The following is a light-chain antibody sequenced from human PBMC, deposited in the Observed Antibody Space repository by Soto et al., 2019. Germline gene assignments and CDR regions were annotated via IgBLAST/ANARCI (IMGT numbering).Light chain of an antibody. Sequence: EIVVTQSPATLSVSPGERATLSCRASQSISSNLAWYHQKPGQAPRLLIYGASTRATGIPARFSGSGSGTEFTLTISSLQSEDFAVYYCQQYNNWPPTFGQGTRLEIK. CDR1: QSISSN. CDR3: QQYNNWPPT. V-gene: IGKV3-15*01. CDR2: GAS. J-gene: IGKJ5*01.